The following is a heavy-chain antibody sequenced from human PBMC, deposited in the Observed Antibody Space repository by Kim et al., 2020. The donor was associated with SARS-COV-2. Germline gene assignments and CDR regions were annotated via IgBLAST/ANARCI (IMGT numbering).Heavy chain of an antibody. CDR2: VGDSGGET. CDR3: AKGVGDSRPSSRYLHY. J-gene: IGHJ4*02. Sequence: GGSLRLSCTASGFTFSSYAMSWVRQSPGKGLEWVSLVGDSGGETYYADSVKGRFTISRDNSKNTLYLRMNSLTVEDTAVYYCAKGVGDSRPSSRYLHYWGQGTLVTVSS. V-gene: IGHV3-23*01. CDR1: GFTFSSYA. D-gene: IGHD3-16*01.